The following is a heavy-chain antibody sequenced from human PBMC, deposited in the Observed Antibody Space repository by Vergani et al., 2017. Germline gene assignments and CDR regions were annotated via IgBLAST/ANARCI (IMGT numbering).Heavy chain of an antibody. CDR2: IAPSDSYT. Sequence: EVQLVQSGAEVKKSGESLRISCKGSGYSFTSYWISWVRQMPGKGLEWMGRIAPSDSYTNYSPSFQGHVTISADKSISTACLQWSSLKASDTAMYYCARVGWSYYDSSGYYYATGGWFDPGVQGTLVTVSS. J-gene: IGHJ5*02. CDR1: GYSFTSYW. V-gene: IGHV5-10-1*01. D-gene: IGHD3-22*01. CDR3: ARVGWSYYDSSGYYYATGGWFDP.